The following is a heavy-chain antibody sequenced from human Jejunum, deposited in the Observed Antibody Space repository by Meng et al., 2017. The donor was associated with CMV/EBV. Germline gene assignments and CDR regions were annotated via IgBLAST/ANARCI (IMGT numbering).Heavy chain of an antibody. CDR3: TGLDY. V-gene: IGHV3-74*01. CDR1: GFNFRNYW. CDR2: ITDDGTT. J-gene: IGHJ4*02. Sequence: EGHWVEAGGGLVQPGGSLRLSCAASGFNFRNYWMHWVRQEPGKGPLWVSRITDDGTTNYADFVQGRFTISRDNAKNTVYLQMNSLRAEDTGIYYCTGLDYWGQGTLVTSPQ.